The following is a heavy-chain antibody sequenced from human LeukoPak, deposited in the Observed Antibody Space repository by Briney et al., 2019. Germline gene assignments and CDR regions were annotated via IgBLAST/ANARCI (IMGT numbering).Heavy chain of an antibody. CDR1: GFTFSSYA. CDR2: ISGSGGST. Sequence: GGPLRLSCAASGFTFSSYAMSWVRQAPGKGLEWVSAISGSGGSTYYADSVKGRFTISRDNSKNTLYLQMNSLRAEDTAVYYCATDHYDILTGYYTFLDYWGQGTLVTVSS. D-gene: IGHD3-9*01. CDR3: ATDHYDILTGYYTFLDY. J-gene: IGHJ4*02. V-gene: IGHV3-23*01.